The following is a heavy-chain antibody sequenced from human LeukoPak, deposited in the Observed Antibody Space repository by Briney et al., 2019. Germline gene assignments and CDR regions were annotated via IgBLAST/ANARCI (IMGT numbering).Heavy chain of an antibody. CDR2: IDNDGTDT. D-gene: IGHD3-9*01. Sequence: PGGSLRLSCAASGFSLSRYWMHWVRQAPGTGLVWVSHIDNDGTDTNYADSVRGRFTVSRDNAKNTLYLQMNGLRAEDTAVYYCTRGGFDHNMDVWGKGTTVT. V-gene: IGHV3-74*01. CDR1: GFSLSRYW. CDR3: TRGGFDHNMDV. J-gene: IGHJ6*03.